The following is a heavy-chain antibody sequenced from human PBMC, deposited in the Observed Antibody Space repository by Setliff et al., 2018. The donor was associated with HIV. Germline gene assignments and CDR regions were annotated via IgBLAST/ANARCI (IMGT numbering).Heavy chain of an antibody. Sequence: PSETLSLTCTVSGASITQTSYYWGWIRQPPGKGLEWIGSIYHSGSTNYNPSLKSRVAISVDTSKNHFALNLTSVTAADTAIYFCARVGGKGYSNFLDSWGQGLLVTVSS. J-gene: IGHJ4*02. CDR3: ARVGGKGYSNFLDS. CDR1: GASITQTSYY. D-gene: IGHD2-15*01. CDR2: IYHSGST. V-gene: IGHV4-39*02.